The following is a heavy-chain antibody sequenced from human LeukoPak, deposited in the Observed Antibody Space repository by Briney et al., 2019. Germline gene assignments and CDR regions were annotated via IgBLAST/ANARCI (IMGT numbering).Heavy chain of an antibody. CDR1: GYSFPTYW. J-gene: IGHJ5*01. CDR2: IYPGDSDT. V-gene: IGHV5-51*01. CDR3: ARSSGLYARIDS. Sequence: GESLKISCKGSGYSFPTYWIAWVRQMPGKGLEWMGIIYPGDSDTRYSPSFQGQVSISADKSINTAYLQWRSLKASDTAMYYCARSSGLYARIDSWGQGTLVTVSS. D-gene: IGHD2-8*01.